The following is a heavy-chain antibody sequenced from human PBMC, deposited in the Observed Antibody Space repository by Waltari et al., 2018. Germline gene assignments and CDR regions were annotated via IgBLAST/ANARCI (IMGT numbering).Heavy chain of an antibody. D-gene: IGHD5-18*01. V-gene: IGHV4-34*01. CDR2: INHSGST. Sequence: QVQLQPWGAGLLKPSETLSLTCAVYGGSFSGYYWSWIRQPPGKGLEWIGEINHSGSTNYNPSLKSRVTISVDTSKNQFSLKLSSVTAADTAVYYCARVKRGYSYGVGYFDYWGQGTLVTVSS. J-gene: IGHJ4*02. CDR1: GGSFSGYY. CDR3: ARVKRGYSYGVGYFDY.